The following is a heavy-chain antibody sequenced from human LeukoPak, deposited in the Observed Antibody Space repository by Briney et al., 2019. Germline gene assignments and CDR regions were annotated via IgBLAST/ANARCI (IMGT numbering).Heavy chain of an antibody. Sequence: SETLCLTCTVSGGSISSYYWSWIRQPAGKGLEWIGRIYTSGSTNYNPSLKSRATMSVDTSKNQFSLKLSSVTAADTAVYYCARHQAAPGFFDYWGQGTLVTVSS. CDR1: GGSISSYY. CDR3: ARHQAAPGFFDY. V-gene: IGHV4-4*07. J-gene: IGHJ4*02. CDR2: IYTSGST. D-gene: IGHD2-15*01.